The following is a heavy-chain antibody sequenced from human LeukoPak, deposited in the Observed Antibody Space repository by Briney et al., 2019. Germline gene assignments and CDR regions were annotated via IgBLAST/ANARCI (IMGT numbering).Heavy chain of an antibody. CDR2: ISGSGGST. CDR1: GFTFSSYA. D-gene: IGHD3-3*01. J-gene: IGHJ4*02. CDR3: ARGSLDYDFWSGPIKNFDY. Sequence: GGSLRLSCAASGFTFSSYAMSWVRQAPGKGLEWVSAISGSGGSTYYADSVKGRFTISRDNAKNSLYLQMNSLRDEDTAVYYCARGSLDYDFWSGPIKNFDYWGQGTLVTVSS. V-gene: IGHV3-23*01.